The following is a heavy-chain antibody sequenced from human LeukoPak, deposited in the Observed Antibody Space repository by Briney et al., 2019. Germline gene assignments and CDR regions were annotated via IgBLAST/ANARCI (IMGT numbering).Heavy chain of an antibody. CDR1: GYTFTSYD. V-gene: IGHV1-8*01. D-gene: IGHD6-19*01. J-gene: IGHJ6*03. Sequence: GASVKVSCKASGYTFTSYDINWLRRATGQGLEWMGWMNPNSGNTGYAQKFQGRVTMTRNTSISTAYMELSSLRSEDTAVYYCARGPSRGSGWYDYYYYYMDVGGKGTTVTVSS. CDR2: MNPNSGNT. CDR3: ARGPSRGSGWYDYYYYYMDV.